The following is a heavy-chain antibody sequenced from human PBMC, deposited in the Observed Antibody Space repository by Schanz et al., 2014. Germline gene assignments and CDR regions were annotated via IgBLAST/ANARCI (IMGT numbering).Heavy chain of an antibody. Sequence: QLQLQESGPGLVKPSQTLSLTCTVSGGSISSGGYYWSWIRQHPGKGLEWIGYIYYSGSTYYNPSLKSRVTISVSTSKTQFSLKLSSVTAADTAVYYCARDALGGPHNWFDPWGQGTLVSVSS. V-gene: IGHV4-31*03. CDR3: ARDALGGPHNWFDP. CDR2: IYYSGST. J-gene: IGHJ5*02. D-gene: IGHD3-16*01. CDR1: GGSISSGGYY.